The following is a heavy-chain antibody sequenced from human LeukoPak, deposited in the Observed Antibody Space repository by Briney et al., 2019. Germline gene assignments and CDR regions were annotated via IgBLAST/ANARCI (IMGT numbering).Heavy chain of an antibody. Sequence: SVKVSCKASGGTFSSYAISWVRQAPGQGLEWMGGIIPIFGTANYAQKFQDRVTITADESTSTAYMELSSLRSEDTAIYYCASRLYCSNTRCRNFPFAYWGEGPLVTVSS. V-gene: IGHV1-69*01. D-gene: IGHD2-2*01. CDR2: IIPIFGTA. J-gene: IGHJ4*02. CDR1: GGTFSSYA. CDR3: ASRLYCSNTRCRNFPFAY.